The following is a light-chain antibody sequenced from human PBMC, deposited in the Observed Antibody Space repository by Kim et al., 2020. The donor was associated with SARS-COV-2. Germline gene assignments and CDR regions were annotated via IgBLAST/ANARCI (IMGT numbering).Light chain of an antibody. J-gene: IGLJ1*01. Sequence: SYELIQPPSVSVSPGQTASITCSGDKLGDKYACWYQQKAGQSPVVVIYQDSKRPSGIPERFSGSNSGNTATLTISGTQAMDEADYYCQAWDSSTGVFGTGTKVTVL. CDR1: KLGDKY. CDR3: QAWDSSTGV. V-gene: IGLV3-1*01. CDR2: QDS.